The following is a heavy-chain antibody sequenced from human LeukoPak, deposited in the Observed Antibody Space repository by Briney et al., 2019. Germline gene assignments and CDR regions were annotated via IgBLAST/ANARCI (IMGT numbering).Heavy chain of an antibody. CDR1: GFTFSSFW. CDR3: ARDAVTAY. J-gene: IGHJ4*02. CDR2: IKEDGSEK. V-gene: IGHV3-7*01. Sequence: GSLRLSCAASGFTFSSFWMSWVCQAPGKGLEWVANIKEDGSEKYYVDSVKGRFTISRDNARNSLFLQMNSLRTEDTAVYYCARDAVTAYWGQGTLVTVSS. D-gene: IGHD1-14*01.